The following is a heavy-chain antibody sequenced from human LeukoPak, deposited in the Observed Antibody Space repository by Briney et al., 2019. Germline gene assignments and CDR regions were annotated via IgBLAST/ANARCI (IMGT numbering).Heavy chain of an antibody. CDR2: IIHSGST. Sequence: SETLSLTCTVYGESFSGYHWTWIRQPPGKGLEWIGEIIHSGSTYYTPSLKSRVTISADTSKNQFSLQLTSVTAADTAVYYCARGQHSDWPPPYYWGQGTLVTVSS. J-gene: IGHJ4*02. V-gene: IGHV4-34*01. CDR3: ARGQHSDWPPPYY. D-gene: IGHD6-19*01. CDR1: GESFSGYH.